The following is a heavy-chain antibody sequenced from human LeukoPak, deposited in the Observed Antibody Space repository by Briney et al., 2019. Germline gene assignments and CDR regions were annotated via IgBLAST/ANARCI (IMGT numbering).Heavy chain of an antibody. Sequence: PSETLSLTCAVSGGSLSSSNWWSWARQPQGKGLEWIGEIFHSGSTNYNPSLRSRVTISVDKSKNKFSLILSSVTAADTAVYYCATGSPRTSHYWGQGTLVTVSS. J-gene: IGHJ4*02. D-gene: IGHD1-14*01. CDR1: GGSLSSSNW. CDR2: IFHSGST. V-gene: IGHV4-4*02. CDR3: ATGSPRTSHY.